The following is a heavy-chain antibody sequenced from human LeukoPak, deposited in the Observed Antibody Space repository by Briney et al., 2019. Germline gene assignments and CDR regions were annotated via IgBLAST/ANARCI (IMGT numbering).Heavy chain of an antibody. J-gene: IGHJ6*03. V-gene: IGHV1-18*01. D-gene: IGHD6-19*01. CDR3: ARARSSGWYETYYYYYYMDV. CDR1: GYTFTSYG. CDR2: ISAYNGNT. Sequence: ASVKVSCKASGYTFTSYGISWVRQAPGQGVEWMGWISAYNGNTNYAQKLQGRVTMTTDTSTSTAYMELRSLKSDDTAVYYCARARSSGWYETYYYYYYMDVWGKGTTVTVCS.